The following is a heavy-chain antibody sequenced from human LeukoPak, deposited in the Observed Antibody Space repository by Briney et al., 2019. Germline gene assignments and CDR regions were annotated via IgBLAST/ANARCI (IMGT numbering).Heavy chain of an antibody. V-gene: IGHV4-61*02. J-gene: IGHJ4*02. Sequence: SETLSLTCTVSGDTISSGSYYWRWLRQPAGKVLEWIVRIYTSGRTNYNPSLKSLVTISVDTSKNQFSLKLSSVTAADTAVYFCARNSCSGGSCYDNRGYFDYWGQGTLVTVSS. CDR2: IYTSGRT. CDR1: GDTISSGSYY. D-gene: IGHD2-15*01. CDR3: ARNSCSGGSCYDNRGYFDY.